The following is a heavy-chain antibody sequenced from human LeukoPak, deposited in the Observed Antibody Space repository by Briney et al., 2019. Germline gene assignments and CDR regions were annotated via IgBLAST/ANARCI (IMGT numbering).Heavy chain of an antibody. Sequence: SETLPLTCAVYGGSFSGYYWSWIRQPPGKGLEWIGEINHSGSTNYNPSLKSRVTISVDTSKNQFSLKLSSVTAADTAVYYCARGSRGDDFWSGPHYYFDYWGQGTLVTVSS. D-gene: IGHD3-3*01. J-gene: IGHJ4*02. CDR3: ARGSRGDDFWSGPHYYFDY. V-gene: IGHV4-34*01. CDR2: INHSGST. CDR1: GGSFSGYY.